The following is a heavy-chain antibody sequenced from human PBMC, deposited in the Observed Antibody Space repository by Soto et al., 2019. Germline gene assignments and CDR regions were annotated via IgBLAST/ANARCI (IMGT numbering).Heavy chain of an antibody. Sequence: QVQLVQSGAEVKKPGASVKVSCKASGYTFTSYDINWVRQATGQGLEWMGWMNPNSGNTGYAQKFQGRVTINKNTSISTAYLKLCSLRSDDTAVYYCARVFRCSGGSCYYGMDVWGQGTTVTVSS. J-gene: IGHJ6*02. D-gene: IGHD2-15*01. CDR1: GYTFTSYD. CDR3: ARVFRCSGGSCYYGMDV. CDR2: MNPNSGNT. V-gene: IGHV1-8*01.